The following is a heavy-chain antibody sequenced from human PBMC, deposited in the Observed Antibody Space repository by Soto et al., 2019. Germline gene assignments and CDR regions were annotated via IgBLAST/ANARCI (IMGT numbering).Heavy chain of an antibody. D-gene: IGHD3-22*01. V-gene: IGHV4-30-4*01. CDR3: AREGVYDSSGYFRFDP. CDR1: GGSISSGDYY. J-gene: IGHJ5*02. CDR2: IYYSGST. Sequence: SETLSLTCTVSGGSISSGDYYWSWLRQPPGRGLEWIGYIYYSGSTYYNSSLKSRVTISVDTSKNKFSLKLSYVTAADTAVYDCAREGVYDSSGYFRFDPWGQGTLVTVSS.